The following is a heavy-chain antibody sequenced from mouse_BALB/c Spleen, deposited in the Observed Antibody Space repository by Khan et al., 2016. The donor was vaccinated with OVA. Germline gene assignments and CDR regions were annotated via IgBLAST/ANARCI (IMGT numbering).Heavy chain of an antibody. CDR2: ISYSGLT. Sequence: EVQLQESGPGLVKPSQSLSLTCTVTGYSLTSNYAWNWIRQFPGNKLEWMGYISYSGLTSYNPSLKSRISITRDTSKNQFFLQLNSVTTEDTATYYCARGNYYGYTMDYWGQGTSVTVSS. CDR3: ARGNYYGYTMDY. CDR1: GYSLTSNYA. V-gene: IGHV3-2*02. J-gene: IGHJ4*01. D-gene: IGHD1-1*01.